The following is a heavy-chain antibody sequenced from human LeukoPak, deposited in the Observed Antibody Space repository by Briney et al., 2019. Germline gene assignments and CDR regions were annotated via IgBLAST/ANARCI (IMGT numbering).Heavy chain of an antibody. Sequence: PGGSLRLSCAPSGFTFGSYWMSWVRRARGKGVEYVANINQDGSGKYYVDSVKGRFTVFRDNARNSLYLQMNSLRVEDTAVYYCARDPGTGGSYFDYWGQGTLVTVSS. CDR2: INQDGSGK. V-gene: IGHV3-7*01. CDR1: GFTFGSYW. CDR3: ARDPGTGGSYFDY. J-gene: IGHJ4*02. D-gene: IGHD2-8*02.